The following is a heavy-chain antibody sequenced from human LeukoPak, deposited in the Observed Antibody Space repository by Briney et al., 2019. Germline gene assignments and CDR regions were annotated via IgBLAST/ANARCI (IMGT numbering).Heavy chain of an antibody. Sequence: SGTLSLTCAVSGGSISSSNWWSWVRQPPGKGLEWIGEIYHSGSTNYNPSLKSRVTISVDKSKNQFSLKLSSVTAADTAVYYCARRRKVPAPRAGDAFDIWGQGTMVTVSS. J-gene: IGHJ3*02. V-gene: IGHV4-4*02. CDR3: ARRRKVPAPRAGDAFDI. CDR2: IYHSGST. D-gene: IGHD2-21*02. CDR1: GGSISSSNW.